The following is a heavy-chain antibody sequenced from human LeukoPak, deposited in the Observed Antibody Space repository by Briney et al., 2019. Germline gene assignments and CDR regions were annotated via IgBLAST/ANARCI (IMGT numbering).Heavy chain of an antibody. V-gene: IGHV4-31*03. J-gene: IGHJ5*02. CDR3: ARVPAIRSRRWFDP. D-gene: IGHD3-9*01. Sequence: PSQTLSLTCTVSGGSISSGGYYWSWIRQHPGKGLEWIGYIYYSGSTYYNPSPKGRVTISVDTSKNQFSLKLSSVTAADTAVYYCARVPAIRSRRWFDPWGQGTLVTVSS. CDR2: IYYSGST. CDR1: GGSISSGGYY.